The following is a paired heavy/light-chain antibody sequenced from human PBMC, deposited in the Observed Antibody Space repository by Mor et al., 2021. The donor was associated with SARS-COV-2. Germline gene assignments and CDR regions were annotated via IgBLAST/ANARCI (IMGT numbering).Light chain of an antibody. CDR2: GNS. V-gene: IGLV1-40*01. CDR1: SSSIGAGYH. Sequence: QSVLTQPPSVSGAPGQRITISCTGSSSSIGAGYHVHWYQQFPGRAPKLLISGNSNRPSGVPDRFSGSQSGTTASLAITGLQAEDEADYHCQSYDRSLRALVFGGGTKLTVL. CDR3: QSYDRSLRALV. J-gene: IGLJ2*01.
Heavy chain of an antibody. V-gene: IGHV4-31*03. D-gene: IGHD2-2*01. J-gene: IGHJ5*02. CDR2: IHYSGTT. CDR3: ARVSDASYQPLPDP. Sequence: QVQLQESGPGLVKPSQTLSLTCTVSDDSISSGDYYWSWFRQHPGKGLEWIGYIHYSGTTYYHPSLKSRATISVDTSRNQFSLRLSSVTAADTAIYYCARVSDASYQPLPDPWGHGTLVTVSS. CDR1: DDSISSGDYY.